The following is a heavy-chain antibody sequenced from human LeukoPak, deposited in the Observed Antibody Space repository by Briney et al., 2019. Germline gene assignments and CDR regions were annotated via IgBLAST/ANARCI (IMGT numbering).Heavy chain of an antibody. CDR2: LSYGRTNK. J-gene: IGHJ3*01. CDR1: GFTFSDYA. Sequence: PGRSLRLSCAASGFTFSDYAMHWVRQAPGKGLEWVAVLSYGRTNKYYADSVKGRFTISRDNSKNTMFLQMNSLGAEDTAVYHCARDRSGYANDAFDFWGQGTMVTVSS. V-gene: IGHV3-30-3*01. D-gene: IGHD3-3*01. CDR3: ARDRSGYANDAFDF.